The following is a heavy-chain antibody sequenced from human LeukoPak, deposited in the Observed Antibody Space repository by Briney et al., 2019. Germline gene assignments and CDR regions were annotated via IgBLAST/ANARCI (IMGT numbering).Heavy chain of an antibody. CDR2: INHSGST. CDR3: ARGRTKITMVRGVIVNAFDI. J-gene: IGHJ3*02. D-gene: IGHD3-10*01. Sequence: KPSETLSLTCAVYGGSFSGYYWSWIGQPPGKGLEWIGEINHSGSTNYNPSLKSRVTISVDTSKNQFSLKLSSVTAADTAVYYCARGRTKITMVRGVIVNAFDIWGQGTMVTVSS. CDR1: GGSFSGYY. V-gene: IGHV4-34*01.